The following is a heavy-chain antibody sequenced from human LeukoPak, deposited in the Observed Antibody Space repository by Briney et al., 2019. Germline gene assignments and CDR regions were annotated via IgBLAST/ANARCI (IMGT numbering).Heavy chain of an antibody. J-gene: IGHJ4*02. CDR3: AKGLSGYPIDY. Sequence: GGSLRLSCAASGFTFSSYAVHWVRQAPGKGLEWVAVISYDGSNKYYADSVKGRFTISRDNSKNTLYLQMNSLRAEDTAVYYCAKGLSGYPIDYWGQGTLVTVSS. CDR1: GFTFSSYA. V-gene: IGHV3-30-3*01. CDR2: ISYDGSNK. D-gene: IGHD3-22*01.